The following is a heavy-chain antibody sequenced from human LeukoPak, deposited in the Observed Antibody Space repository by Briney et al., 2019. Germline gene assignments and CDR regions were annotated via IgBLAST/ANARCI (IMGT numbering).Heavy chain of an antibody. J-gene: IGHJ4*02. Sequence: SGGSLRLSCAASGFTFSGSAMHWVRQAPGKWLEWVAVISYDGNSKYYADSVKGRFTISRDNSKNTLYLQMNSLRAEDTAVYYCAKAANWGSFDYWGQGTLVTVSS. CDR3: AKAANWGSFDY. CDR2: ISYDGNSK. V-gene: IGHV3-30*04. D-gene: IGHD7-27*01. CDR1: GFTFSGSA.